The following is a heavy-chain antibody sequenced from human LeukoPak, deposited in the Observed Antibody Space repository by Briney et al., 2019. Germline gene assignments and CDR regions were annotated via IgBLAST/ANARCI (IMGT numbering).Heavy chain of an antibody. CDR2: IWYDGSNK. D-gene: IGHD3-16*01. Sequence: GRSLRLSCAASGFTFSSYGMHWVRQAPGKGLEWVAVIWYDGSNKYYADSVKGRFTISRDNSKNTVYLQMNSLRAEDTAVYYCAKDLSWGPSDYWGQGTLVTVSS. CDR3: AKDLSWGPSDY. J-gene: IGHJ4*02. V-gene: IGHV3-33*06. CDR1: GFTFSSYG.